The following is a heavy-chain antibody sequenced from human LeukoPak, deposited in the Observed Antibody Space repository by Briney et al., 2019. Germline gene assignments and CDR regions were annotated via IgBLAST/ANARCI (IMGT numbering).Heavy chain of an antibody. CDR3: ARSNGDMDV. V-gene: IGHV1-8*03. D-gene: IGHD1-1*01. CDR1: GYTFSGYY. CDR2: MNPNSGNT. Sequence: ASVKVSCKASGYTFSGYYINWVRQATGQGLEWMGWMNPNSGNTGYAQKFQGRVTITRNTSISTAYMELSSLRSEDTAVYYCARSNGDMDVWGKGTTVTVSS. J-gene: IGHJ6*03.